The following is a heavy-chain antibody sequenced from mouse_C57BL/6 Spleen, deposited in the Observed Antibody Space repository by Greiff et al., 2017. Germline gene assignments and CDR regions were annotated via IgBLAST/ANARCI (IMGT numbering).Heavy chain of an antibody. CDR1: GFTFSSYA. V-gene: IGHV5-4*01. CDR2: ISDGGSYT. Sequence: EVQLVESGGGLVKPGGSLKLSCAASGFTFSSYAMSWVRQTPEKRLEWVATISDGGSYTYYPDNVKGRFTISRDNAKNDLYLQMSHLKSEDTAMYYCARGNYGSREGFAYWGQGTLVTVSA. CDR3: ARGNYGSREGFAY. D-gene: IGHD1-1*01. J-gene: IGHJ3*01.